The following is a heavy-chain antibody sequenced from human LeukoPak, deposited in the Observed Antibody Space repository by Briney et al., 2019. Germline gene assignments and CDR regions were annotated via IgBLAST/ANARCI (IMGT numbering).Heavy chain of an antibody. CDR3: AKDDDWLRFEH. CDR1: GFTFSSYI. V-gene: IGHV3-30*02. Sequence: GGSLRLSCAASGFTFSSYIMHWVRQAPGKGLDWLSFIRYDGSNKYYADSVKGRFTISRDNSKNTLYLQMNSLRTEDTAVYYCAKDDDWLRFEHWGRGTPVSVSS. CDR2: IRYDGSNK. D-gene: IGHD5-12*01. J-gene: IGHJ4*02.